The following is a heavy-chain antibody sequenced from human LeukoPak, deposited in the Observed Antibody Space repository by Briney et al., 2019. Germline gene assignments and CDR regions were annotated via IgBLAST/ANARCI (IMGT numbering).Heavy chain of an antibody. Sequence: PGGSLRLSCAASGFTFSSYAMSWVRQAPGKGLEWVSAISGSGSSTYYADSVKGRFTISRDNSKNTLYLQMNSLRAEDTAVYYCAKDIVGATTRALDYWGQGTLVTVSS. J-gene: IGHJ4*02. CDR3: AKDIVGATTRALDY. V-gene: IGHV3-23*01. CDR1: GFTFSSYA. CDR2: ISGSGSST. D-gene: IGHD1-26*01.